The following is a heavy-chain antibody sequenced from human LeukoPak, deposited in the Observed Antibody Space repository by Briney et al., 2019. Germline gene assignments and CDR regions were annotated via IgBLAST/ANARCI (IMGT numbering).Heavy chain of an antibody. V-gene: IGHV4-39*07. CDR2: IYYSGST. D-gene: IGHD3-22*01. CDR3: ARTTLNYYDSSGYPDY. J-gene: IGHJ4*02. CDR1: GGSISSSSYY. Sequence: SETLSLTCTVSGGSISSSSYYWGWIRQPPGKGLEWIGSIYYSGSTYYNPSLKSRVTISVDTSKNQFSLKLSSVTAADTAVYYCARTTLNYYDSSGYPDYWGQGTLVTVSS.